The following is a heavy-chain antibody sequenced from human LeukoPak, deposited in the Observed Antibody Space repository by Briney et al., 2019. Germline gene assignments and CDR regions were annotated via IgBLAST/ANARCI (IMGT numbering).Heavy chain of an antibody. J-gene: IGHJ5*02. CDR3: ARTGQPQLRFLEWFRPWFDP. CDR2: IYYSGST. D-gene: IGHD3-3*01. V-gene: IGHV4-31*11. CDR1: GGYVSSCGWY. Sequence: QTGALRGGYVSSCGWYWSWIRQHPGKSLEWIGYIYYSGSTYYNPSLKSRVTISVDTSKNQFSLKLSSVTAADTAVYYCARTGQPQLRFLEWFRPWFDPWGQGTLVTVSS.